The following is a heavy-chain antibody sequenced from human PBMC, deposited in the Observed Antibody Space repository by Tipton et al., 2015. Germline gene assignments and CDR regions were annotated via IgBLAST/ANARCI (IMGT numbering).Heavy chain of an antibody. CDR1: GGSISNSNYY. J-gene: IGHJ4*02. Sequence: TLSLTCTVSGGSISNSNYYWGWIRQPPGKGLEWIGGISHSGNTYYNPSLKSRVTMSRDTSKNQFSLKLTSVTAADTAVYYCARHTPPLLLRFPPVGFDYWGQGTLVTVSS. V-gene: IGHV4-39*01. CDR3: ARHTPPLLLRFPPVGFDY. CDR2: ISHSGNT. D-gene: IGHD3-3*01.